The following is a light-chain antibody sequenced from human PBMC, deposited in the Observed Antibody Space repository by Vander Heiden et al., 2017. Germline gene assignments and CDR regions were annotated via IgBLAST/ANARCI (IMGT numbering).Light chain of an antibody. CDR1: SSDVGSYHL. Sequence: QYPLIHPASEAGSPGEPSTISCTGTSSDVGSYHLVSWYQQHPGKAPELMIYEVIKRPSGVSNRFSGSKSGNTASLTISGLQAEDEADYYCCSFAGSSIWVFGGGTKLTVL. CDR3: CSFAGSSIWV. J-gene: IGLJ3*02. V-gene: IGLV2-23*02. CDR2: EVI.